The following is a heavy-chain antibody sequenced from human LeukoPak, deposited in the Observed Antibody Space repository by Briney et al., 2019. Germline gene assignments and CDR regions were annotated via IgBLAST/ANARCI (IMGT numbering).Heavy chain of an antibody. J-gene: IGHJ6*03. D-gene: IGHD3-16*01. V-gene: IGHV3-23*01. CDR2: IPRLGGST. CDR1: GFPFSNYA. Sequence: PGGSLRLSFPASGFPFSNYAMSWVRQAPGKGLECVSSIPRLGGSTYYADSVKGRFTISRDNSKNTLYVQMNSLRVDDTAVYYCAKAPRFGDHAAEYFYYYMDVWGKGPRVTVSS. CDR3: AKAPRFGDHAAEYFYYYMDV.